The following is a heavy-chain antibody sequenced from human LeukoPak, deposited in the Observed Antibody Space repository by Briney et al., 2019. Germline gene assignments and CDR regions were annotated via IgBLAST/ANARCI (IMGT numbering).Heavy chain of an antibody. J-gene: IGHJ4*02. CDR3: ARVERITIFGVVTETFDY. CDR2: IYYSGST. V-gene: IGHV4-39*07. D-gene: IGHD3-3*01. CDR1: GGSISSSSYY. Sequence: SETLSLTCTVSGGSISSSSYYWGWIRQPPGKGLEWIGSIYYSGSTYYNPSLKSRVTISVDTSKNQFSLKLSSVTAADTAVYYCARVERITIFGVVTETFDYWGQGTLVTVSS.